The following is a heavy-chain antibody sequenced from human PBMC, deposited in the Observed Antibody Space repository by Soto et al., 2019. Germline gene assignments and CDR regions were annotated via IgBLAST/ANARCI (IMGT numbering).Heavy chain of an antibody. CDR2: IWYDGSNK. CDR1: GFTFSSYG. V-gene: IGHV3-33*01. Sequence: GGSLRLSCAASGFTFSSYGMHWVRQAPGKGLEWVAVIWYDGSNKYYADSVKGRFTISRDNSKNTLYLQMNSLRAEDTAVYYCARDTFFHRTHYYYGMDVWGQGTRVTVSS. CDR3: ARDTFFHRTHYYYGMDV. J-gene: IGHJ6*02.